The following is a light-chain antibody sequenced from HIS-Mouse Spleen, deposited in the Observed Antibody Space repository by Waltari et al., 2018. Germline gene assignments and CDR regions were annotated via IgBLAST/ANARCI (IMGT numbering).Light chain of an antibody. CDR2: KDS. CDR3: QSADSSGTYSVV. Sequence: SYELTQPPSVSVSTGQTARITCSGDALPKQYAYWYQQKPGQAPVLVIYKDSERPSGIPERFSGSRSGTTVTLTISGVQAEDEADYYCQSADSSGTYSVVFGGGTKLTVL. V-gene: IGLV3-25*03. J-gene: IGLJ2*01. CDR1: ALPKQY.